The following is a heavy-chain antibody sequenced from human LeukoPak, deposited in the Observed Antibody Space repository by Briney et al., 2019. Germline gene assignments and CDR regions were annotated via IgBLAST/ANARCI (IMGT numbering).Heavy chain of an antibody. Sequence: GGSLRLSCAASGFTVSSNYMSWVRQAPGKGLEWVSVIYSGGGTSYADSVKGRFTISRDNSRNTLYLQMNSLRAEDTAVYYCARANEWLRYFDYWGQGTLVTISS. J-gene: IGHJ4*02. V-gene: IGHV3-53*01. CDR2: IYSGGGT. D-gene: IGHD5-12*01. CDR1: GFTVSSNY. CDR3: ARANEWLRYFDY.